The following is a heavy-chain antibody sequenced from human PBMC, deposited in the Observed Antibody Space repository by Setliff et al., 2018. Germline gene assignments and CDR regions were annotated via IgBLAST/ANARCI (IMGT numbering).Heavy chain of an antibody. V-gene: IGHV4-38-2*01. J-gene: IGHJ5*02. D-gene: IGHD3-10*01. Sequence: KTSETLSLTCAVSVYSISRDCHWGWIRQPPGKGLEWIGSIYHSGSTYYNPSLKSRVTISVDTSKNQFSLKLSSVTAADTAVYYCARHVYGSGSYYNWFDPWGQGTLVTVSS. CDR3: ARHVYGSGSYYNWFDP. CDR1: VYSISRDCH. CDR2: IYHSGST.